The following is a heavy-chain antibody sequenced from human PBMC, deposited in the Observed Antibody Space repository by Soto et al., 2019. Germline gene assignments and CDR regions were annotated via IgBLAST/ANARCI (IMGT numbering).Heavy chain of an antibody. Sequence: SETLSLTCTVSGGSISSGNYYWSWIRQPPGKGLEWIGFMSYSGSTSYNASLKSRVTISVDTSKNQFSLKLSSVTAADTAVYYCATIRRILRKGSRGYCSGGSCYSLPVYGMDVWGQGTTVTVSS. V-gene: IGHV4-30-4*01. D-gene: IGHD2-15*01. J-gene: IGHJ6*02. CDR3: ATIRRILRKGSRGYCSGGSCYSLPVYGMDV. CDR2: MSYSGST. CDR1: GGSISSGNYY.